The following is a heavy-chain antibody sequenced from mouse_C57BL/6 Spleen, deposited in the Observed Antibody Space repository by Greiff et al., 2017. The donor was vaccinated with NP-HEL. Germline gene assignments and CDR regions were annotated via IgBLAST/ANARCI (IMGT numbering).Heavy chain of an antibody. CDR1: GYTFTSYW. J-gene: IGHJ2*01. CDR2: INPSDSET. V-gene: IGHV1-52*01. Sequence: QVQLQQPGAELVRPGSSVKLSCKASGYTFTSYWMHWVKQRPIQGLECIGNINPSDSETHYNQKFKDKATLTVDKSSSTAYLQLSSLTSEDSAVYYCARGDYSNFVCFDYWGQGNTLTVSS. CDR3: ARGDYSNFVCFDY. D-gene: IGHD2-5*01.